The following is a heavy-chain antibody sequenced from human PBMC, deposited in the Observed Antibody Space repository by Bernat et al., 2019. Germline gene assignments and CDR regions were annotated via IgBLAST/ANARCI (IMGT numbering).Heavy chain of an antibody. CDR2: ISYSGST. J-gene: IGHJ6*03. CDR1: GGSISSDF. CDR3: AREGIWYEYYYCYMDV. D-gene: IGHD6-13*01. Sequence: QVQLQESGPGLVKPSETLSLTCTVSGGSISSDFWSWIRQPPGKGLEWIGYISYSGSTNYNPSLKSRVTISVDTSKNQFSLKLSSVTAEDTAVYYCAREGIWYEYYYCYMDVWGKGTTVTVSS. V-gene: IGHV4-59*12.